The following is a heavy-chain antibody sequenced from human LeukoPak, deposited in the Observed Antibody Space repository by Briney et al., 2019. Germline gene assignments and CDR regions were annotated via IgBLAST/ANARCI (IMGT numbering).Heavy chain of an antibody. V-gene: IGHV3-21*01. Sequence: PGGSLRLSCAASGFTFSSLNMNWVRQAPGKGLEWVSCISSSSSYIFYADSVKGRFTISRDNAKNSLYLQMNSLRADDTAVYYCARDYGDYVPHDAFDIWGQGTMVTVSS. CDR3: ARDYGDYVPHDAFDI. CDR1: GFTFSSLN. CDR2: ISSSSSYI. J-gene: IGHJ3*02. D-gene: IGHD4-17*01.